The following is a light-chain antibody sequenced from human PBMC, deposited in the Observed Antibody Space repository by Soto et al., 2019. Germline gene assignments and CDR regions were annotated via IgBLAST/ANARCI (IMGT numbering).Light chain of an antibody. J-gene: IGKJ1*01. CDR3: QHYRRNTWS. CDR2: GAS. V-gene: IGKV1-5*01. Sequence: DVQMTQSPSTLSASVGGRVTITCRASQSVGTWVAWYQQKPGKAPKLLIYGASNLESGVPSRFSGSGSVTEFTLTITTLHPDDFATYFCQHYRRNTWSFGPGTKVDI. CDR1: QSVGTW.